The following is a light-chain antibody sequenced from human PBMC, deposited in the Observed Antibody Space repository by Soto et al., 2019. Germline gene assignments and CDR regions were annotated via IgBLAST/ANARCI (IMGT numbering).Light chain of an antibody. CDR1: QNVGGSC. Sequence: EIVLTQSPDTLSLSPGERATLSCRASQNVGGSCLAWYQQKPDQAPSLLFYGASSRTAGIPDRLSGSGSGTDFTLTISRLEPEDFAVYFCQQYGTSVISLGGGTKVEIE. V-gene: IGKV3-20*01. CDR2: GAS. J-gene: IGKJ4*01. CDR3: QQYGTSVIS.